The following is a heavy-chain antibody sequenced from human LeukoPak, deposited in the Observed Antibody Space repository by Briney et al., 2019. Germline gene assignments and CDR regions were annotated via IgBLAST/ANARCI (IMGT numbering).Heavy chain of an antibody. Sequence: GGSLRLSCAASGFTFSSYEMNWVRQAPGKGLEWVSYISSSGSTIYYADSVKGRFTISRDNAKNSLYLQMNSLRAEDTAVYYCARDLSFRPGRRTWPSYYMDVWGKGTTVTISS. J-gene: IGHJ6*03. CDR3: ARDLSFRPGRRTWPSYYMDV. D-gene: IGHD6-6*01. CDR1: GFTFSSYE. CDR2: ISSSGSTI. V-gene: IGHV3-48*03.